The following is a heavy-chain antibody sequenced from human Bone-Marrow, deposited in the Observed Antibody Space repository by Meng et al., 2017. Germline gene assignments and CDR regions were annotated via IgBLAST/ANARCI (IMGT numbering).Heavy chain of an antibody. V-gene: IGHV3-74*01. CDR3: SRSYGSEKILDY. CDR2: INTAGTNT. J-gene: IGHJ4*02. D-gene: IGHD3-10*01. Sequence: GESLKISCSGSGFTFSSYWMHWVRQGPGKGLVWVSHINTAGTNTTYADSVKGRFTISRDNAKNTLYLQMDSMRAEDTAVYYCSRSYGSEKILDYWGQGTLVTVSS. CDR1: GFTFSSYW.